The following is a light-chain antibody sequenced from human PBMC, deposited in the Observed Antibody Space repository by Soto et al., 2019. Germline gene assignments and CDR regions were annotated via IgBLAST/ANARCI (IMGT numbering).Light chain of an antibody. CDR2: AAS. V-gene: IGKV1-27*01. CDR3: QKYNTAPQT. Sequence: DIQMTQSPSSLSASVGDRVTITCRASQGILDYVAWFQQKPGKAPRLLIFAASTLHSGVPSRFSGSGAGTDFTLTISSLQPEDAATYYCQKYNTAPQTFGQGTPVEIK. J-gene: IGKJ1*01. CDR1: QGILDY.